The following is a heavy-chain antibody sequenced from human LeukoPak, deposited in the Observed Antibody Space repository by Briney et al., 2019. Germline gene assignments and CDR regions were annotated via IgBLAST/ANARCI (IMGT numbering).Heavy chain of an antibody. J-gene: IGHJ6*02. D-gene: IGHD3-9*01. CDR3: AGTHYDILTDYHGMDV. V-gene: IGHV3-53*01. CDR1: GFTVSNNY. CDR2: IYSGGST. Sequence: PGGSLRLSCAASGFTVSNNYMSWVRQAPGKGLEWVSVIYSGGSTYYADSVKGRFAISRDNSMNTLYLQMNSLRAEDTALYYCAGTHYDILTDYHGMDVWGQGTTVTVSS.